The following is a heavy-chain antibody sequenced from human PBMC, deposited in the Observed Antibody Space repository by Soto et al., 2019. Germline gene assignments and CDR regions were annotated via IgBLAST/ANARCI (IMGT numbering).Heavy chain of an antibody. D-gene: IGHD2-8*02. J-gene: IGHJ6*02. CDR2: IYSDVYSAGTT. CDR3: ARELVEGINSNADYYGLDV. CDR1: GFTVSDNY. V-gene: IGHV3-53*01. Sequence: EVQLVESGGGLIQPGGSLRLSCEASGFTVSDNYMTWVRQAPGKGLEWVSLIYSDVYSAGTTYYADSVKGRFTIFRDNSKNTLYLQMDSLRAEDTAVYFCARELVEGINSNADYYGLDVWGQGTTVTVSS.